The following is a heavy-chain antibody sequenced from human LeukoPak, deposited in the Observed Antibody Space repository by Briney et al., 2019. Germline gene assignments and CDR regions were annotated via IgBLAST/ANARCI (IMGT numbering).Heavy chain of an antibody. CDR2: IYHSGST. D-gene: IGHD2-15*01. CDR3: AGSYCSGGSCQRNYYYYYYMDV. Sequence: PSETLSLTCAVSGYSISSGYYWGWIRQPPGKGVEWIGSIYHSGSTYYNPSLKSRVTISVDTSKNQFPLKLSSVTAADTAVYYCAGSYCSGGSCQRNYYYYYYMDVWGKGTTVTVSS. V-gene: IGHV4-38-2*01. J-gene: IGHJ6*03. CDR1: GYSISSGYY.